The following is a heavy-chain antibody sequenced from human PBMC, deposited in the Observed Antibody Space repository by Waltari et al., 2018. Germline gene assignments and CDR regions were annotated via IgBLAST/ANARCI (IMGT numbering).Heavy chain of an antibody. V-gene: IGHV3-48*01. CDR2: ISSSSSTI. D-gene: IGHD6-19*01. CDR3: AREVAVASIDY. CDR1: GFTFSSYS. J-gene: IGHJ4*02. Sequence: EVQLVESGGGLVQPGGSLRRSCAASGFTFSSYSMNWVRQAPGKGLEWVSYISSSSSTIYYADSVKGRFTISRDNAKNSLYLQMNSLRAEDTAVYYCAREVAVASIDYWGQGTLVTVSS.